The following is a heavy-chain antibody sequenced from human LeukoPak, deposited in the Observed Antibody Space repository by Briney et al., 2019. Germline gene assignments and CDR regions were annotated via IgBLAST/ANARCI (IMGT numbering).Heavy chain of an antibody. CDR3: ARGPYYYGSGLDNRAYYYYGMDV. CDR2: INPNSGGT. D-gene: IGHD3-10*01. Sequence: ASVKVSCKASGHTFTSYDINWVRQATGQGLEWMGWINPNSGGTNYAQKFQGRVTMTRDTSISTAYMELSRLRSDDTAVYYCARGPYYYGSGLDNRAYYYYGMDVWGQGTTVTVSS. CDR1: GHTFTSYD. J-gene: IGHJ6*02. V-gene: IGHV1-2*02.